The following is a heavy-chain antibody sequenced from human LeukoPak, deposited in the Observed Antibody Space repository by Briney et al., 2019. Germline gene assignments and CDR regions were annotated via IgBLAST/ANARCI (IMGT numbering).Heavy chain of an antibody. V-gene: IGHV3-30*03. Sequence: GGSLRLSCAASGFTFSSYGMHWVRQAPGKGLEWVAVISYDGSNKYYADSVKGRFTISRDNSKNTLYLQMNSLRAEDTAVYYCARGMASSGYIIDYWGQGTLVTVSS. D-gene: IGHD3-22*01. J-gene: IGHJ4*02. CDR2: ISYDGSNK. CDR1: GFTFSSYG. CDR3: ARGMASSGYIIDY.